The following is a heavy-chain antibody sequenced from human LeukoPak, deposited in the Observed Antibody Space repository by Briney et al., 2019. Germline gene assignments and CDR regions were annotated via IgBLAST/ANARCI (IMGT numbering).Heavy chain of an antibody. CDR2: IYYSGST. D-gene: IGHD6-19*01. J-gene: IGHJ4*02. CDR3: ARVRTRIAVAGTWGFDY. CDR1: GGSISSYY. V-gene: IGHV4-59*01. Sequence: SETLSLTCTVSGGSISSYYWSWIRQPPGKGLEWIGYIYYSGSTNYNPSLKSRVTISVDTSKNQFSLKLSSVTAADTAVYYCARVRTRIAVAGTWGFDYWGQGTLVIVSS.